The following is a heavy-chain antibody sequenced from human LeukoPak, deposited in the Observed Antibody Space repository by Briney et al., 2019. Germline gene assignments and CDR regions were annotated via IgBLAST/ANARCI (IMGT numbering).Heavy chain of an antibody. J-gene: IGHJ6*02. CDR3: AIPHNYYDFWSGYKYYYYGMDV. D-gene: IGHD3-3*01. V-gene: IGHV1-8*01. CDR2: MNPNSGNT. CDR1: GYTFASYE. Sequence: ASVKVSCKASGYTFASYEINWVRQATGQGLEWMGWMNPNSGNTGYAQKFQGRATMTRNTSISTAYMELSSLRSEDTAVYYCAIPHNYYDFWSGYKYYYYGMDVWGQGTTVTVSS.